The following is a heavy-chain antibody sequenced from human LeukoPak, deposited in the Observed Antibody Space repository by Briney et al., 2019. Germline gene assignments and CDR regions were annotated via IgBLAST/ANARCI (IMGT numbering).Heavy chain of an antibody. CDR3: ARGEDFERYYLAY. CDR1: GGSISSSGYC. Sequence: SETLSLTCTVSGGSISSSGYCWGWIRQPPGKGLEWIGSIDYSGNTNYNPSLKSRVTIAVDMSKNQFSLKLTSVTAADTAVYFCARGEDFERYYLAYWGQGTLVTVSS. J-gene: IGHJ4*02. D-gene: IGHD3-9*01. V-gene: IGHV4-39*07. CDR2: IDYSGNT.